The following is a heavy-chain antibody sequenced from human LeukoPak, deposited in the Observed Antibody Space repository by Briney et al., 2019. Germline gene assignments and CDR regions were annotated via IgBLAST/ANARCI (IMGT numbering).Heavy chain of an antibody. D-gene: IGHD3-10*01. V-gene: IGHV3-23*01. CDR3: ARDSSTYYYGSGSYGGSVDY. CDR1: EFTFSSYA. CDR2: VSASGGST. Sequence: GGSLRLSCAASEFTFSSYAMSWVRQAPGKGLQWVSAVSASGGSTYYADSVKGRFTISRDNSKNTLYLQMNSLRAEDTAVYYCARDSSTYYYGSGSYGGSVDYWGQGTLVTVSS. J-gene: IGHJ4*02.